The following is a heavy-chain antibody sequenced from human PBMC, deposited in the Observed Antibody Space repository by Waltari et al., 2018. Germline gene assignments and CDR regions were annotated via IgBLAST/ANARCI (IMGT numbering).Heavy chain of an antibody. D-gene: IGHD4-17*01. J-gene: IGHJ3*02. Sequence: QVQLVQSGAEVKKPGASVKVSCKASGYTFTGYYMHWVRQAPGQGLEWMGRINPNSGGTNYAQKFQGRVTMTRDTSISTAYMEPSRLRSDDTAVYYCARGMTTVTIKVRDAFDIWGQGTMVTVSS. CDR2: INPNSGGT. CDR3: ARGMTTVTIKVRDAFDI. V-gene: IGHV1-2*06. CDR1: GYTFTGYY.